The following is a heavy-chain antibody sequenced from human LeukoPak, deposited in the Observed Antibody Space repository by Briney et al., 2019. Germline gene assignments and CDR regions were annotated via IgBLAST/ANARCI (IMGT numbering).Heavy chain of an antibody. V-gene: IGHV1-69*04. CDR3: ARAVGYSYGTNYFDY. CDR1: GGTFSSYA. D-gene: IGHD5-18*01. CDR2: IIPILGIA. J-gene: IGHJ4*02. Sequence: ASVKVSCKASGGTFSSYAISWVRQAPGQGLEWMGRIIPILGIANYAQKFQGRVTITADKSTSTAYMELSSLRSEDTAVYYCARAVGYSYGTNYFDYWGQGTLVTVSS.